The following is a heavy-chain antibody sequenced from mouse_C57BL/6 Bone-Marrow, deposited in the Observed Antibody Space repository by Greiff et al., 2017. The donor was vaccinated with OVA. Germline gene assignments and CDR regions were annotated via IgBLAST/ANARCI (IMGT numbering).Heavy chain of an antibody. Sequence: QVQLQQPGAELVKPGASVKLSCKASGYTFASYWMQWVKQRPGQGLEWIGEIDPSVSYTNYNQKFKGKATLTVDTSSSTAYMQLSSLTSEDSAVYYCAREDWDVPDYWGQGTTLTVSS. CDR1: GYTFASYW. D-gene: IGHD4-1*01. CDR3: AREDWDVPDY. CDR2: IDPSVSYT. J-gene: IGHJ2*01. V-gene: IGHV1-50*01.